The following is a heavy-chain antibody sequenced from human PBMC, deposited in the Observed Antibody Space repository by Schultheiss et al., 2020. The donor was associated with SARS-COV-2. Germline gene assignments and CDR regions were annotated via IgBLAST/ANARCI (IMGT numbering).Heavy chain of an antibody. CDR1: GGSISSGGYY. D-gene: IGHD6-19*01. CDR3: ARDDSSGYYFDY. V-gene: IGHV4-39*07. Sequence: SETLSLTCTVSGGSISSGGYYWGWIRQPPGKGLEWIGSIYYSGSTYYNPSLKSRVTISVDTSKNQFSLKLSSVTAADTAVYYCARDDSSGYYFDYWGQGTLVTVSS. CDR2: IYYSGST. J-gene: IGHJ4*02.